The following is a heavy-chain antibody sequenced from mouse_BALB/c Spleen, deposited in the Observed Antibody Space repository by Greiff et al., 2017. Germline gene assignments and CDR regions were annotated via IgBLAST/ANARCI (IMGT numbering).Heavy chain of an antibody. D-gene: IGHD3-1*01. CDR2: ISYSGST. Sequence: EVMLVESGPGLVKPSQSLSLTCTVTGYSITSDYAWNWIRQFPGNKLEWMGYISYSGSTSYNPSLKSRISITRDTSKNQFFLQLNSVTTEDTATYYCARSGIWFAYWGQGTLVTVSA. V-gene: IGHV3-2*02. CDR3: ARSGIWFAY. CDR1: GYSITSDYA. J-gene: IGHJ3*01.